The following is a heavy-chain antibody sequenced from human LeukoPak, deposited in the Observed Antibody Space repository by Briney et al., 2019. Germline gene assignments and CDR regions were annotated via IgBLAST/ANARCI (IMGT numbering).Heavy chain of an antibody. Sequence: GGSLRLSCAASGFTFSSYSMSWVRQAPGKGLEWVSSISSSSYIYYADSVKGRFTISRDNAKNSLYLQMNSLRAEDTAVYYCARGYSSAFDYWGQGTLVTVSS. D-gene: IGHD6-25*01. CDR1: GFTFSSYS. J-gene: IGHJ4*02. CDR3: ARGYSSAFDY. V-gene: IGHV3-21*01. CDR2: ISSSSYI.